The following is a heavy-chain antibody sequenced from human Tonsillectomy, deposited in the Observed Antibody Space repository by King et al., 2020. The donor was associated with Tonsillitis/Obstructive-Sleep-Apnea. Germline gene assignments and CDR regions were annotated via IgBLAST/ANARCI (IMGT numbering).Heavy chain of an antibody. Sequence: QLVQSGAEVKKPGESLRISCKASGYRFTSYWISWVRQMPGKGLEWMWRFDPSGSYSSYSPSFQGHVTISADKSISTVYLQWGSLKASDTAMYYCATVGGTGSSCDYSYGMDVWGQGTTVTVSS. CDR3: ATVGGTGSSCDYSYGMDV. CDR2: FDPSGSYS. V-gene: IGHV5-10-1*03. J-gene: IGHJ6*02. D-gene: IGHD2-15*01. CDR1: GYRFTSYW.